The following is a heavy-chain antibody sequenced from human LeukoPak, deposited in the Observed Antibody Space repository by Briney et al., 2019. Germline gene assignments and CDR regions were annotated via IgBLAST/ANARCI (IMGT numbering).Heavy chain of an antibody. Sequence: ASVKVSCKASGYTFTSYYMHWVRQASGQGLEWMGIINPSGGSTSYAQKFQGRVTMTRDTSTSTVYMELSSLRSEDTAVYYCAREGSSGNWFDPWGQGTLVTVSS. CDR2: INPSGGST. D-gene: IGHD3-10*01. CDR1: GYTFTSYY. J-gene: IGHJ5*02. V-gene: IGHV1-46*01. CDR3: AREGSSGNWFDP.